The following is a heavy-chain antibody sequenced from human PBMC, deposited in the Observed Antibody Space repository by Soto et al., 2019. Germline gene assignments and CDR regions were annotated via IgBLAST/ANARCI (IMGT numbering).Heavy chain of an antibody. J-gene: IGHJ4*02. D-gene: IGHD2-15*01. CDR1: GYTFTSYD. V-gene: IGHV1-8*01. CDR3: ARGARYCSGGSCVYYFDY. Sequence: QVQLVQSGAEVKKPGASVKVSCKASGYTFTSYDINWLRQATGQGLEWMGWMNPNSGNTGYAQKFQGIVTMTCNTSISTAYMELSSLRSEDTAVYYCARGARYCSGGSCVYYFDYWGQGTLVTVSS. CDR2: MNPNSGNT.